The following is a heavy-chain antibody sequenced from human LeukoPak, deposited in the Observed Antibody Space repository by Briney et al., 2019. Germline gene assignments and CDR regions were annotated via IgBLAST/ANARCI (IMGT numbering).Heavy chain of an antibody. CDR1: GGSISGYY. J-gene: IGHJ4*02. D-gene: IGHD1-26*01. CDR2: VCGSGST. CDR3: ARDKVGTSYFDF. Sequence: AETLSLTCTVSGGSISGYYWSWIRQPAGKGLEWIWRVCGSGSTNYNPSLKSRLTVSLDTSKNQFSLRLSSVTAADTAIYYCARDKVGTSYFDFWGQGALVTVSS. V-gene: IGHV4-4*07.